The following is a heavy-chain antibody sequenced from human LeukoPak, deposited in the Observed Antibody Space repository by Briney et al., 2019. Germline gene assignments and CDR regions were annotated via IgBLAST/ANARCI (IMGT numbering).Heavy chain of an antibody. CDR3: ARDFSKLGTVTTSGAFDI. J-gene: IGHJ3*02. V-gene: IGHV1-69*13. CDR2: IIPIFGTA. CDR1: GGTFSSYA. D-gene: IGHD4-17*01. Sequence: GASVKVSCKASGGTFSSYAISWVRQAPGQGLEWMGGIIPIFGTANYAQKFQGRVTITADESTSTAYMELSSLRSEDTGVYYCARDFSKLGTVTTSGAFDIWGQGTMVTVSS.